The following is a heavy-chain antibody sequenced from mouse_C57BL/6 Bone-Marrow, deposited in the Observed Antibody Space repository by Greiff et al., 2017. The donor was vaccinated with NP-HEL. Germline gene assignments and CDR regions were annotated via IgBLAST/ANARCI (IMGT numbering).Heavy chain of an antibody. J-gene: IGHJ4*01. CDR2: ISYDGSN. CDR3: ARRGDY. V-gene: IGHV3-6*01. Sequence: EVKLEESGPGLVKPSQSLSLTCSVTGYSITSGYYWNWIRQFPGNKLEWMGYISYDGSNNYNPSLKNRISITRYTSKNQFFLKLNSVTTEDTATYYCARRGDYWGQGTSVTVSS. CDR1: GYSITSGYY.